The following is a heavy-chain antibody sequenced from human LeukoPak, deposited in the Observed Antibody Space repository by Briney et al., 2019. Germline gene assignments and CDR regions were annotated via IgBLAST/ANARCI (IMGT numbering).Heavy chain of an antibody. CDR3: ARDRSGSYYSYYYYGMDV. V-gene: IGHV1-69*04. J-gene: IGHJ6*02. CDR2: IIPILGIA. CDR1: GYTFTSYG. Sequence: SVKVSCKASGYTFTSYGISWVRQAPGQGLEWMGRIIPILGIANYAQKFQGRVTITADKSTSTAYMELSSLRSEDTAVYYCARDRSGSYYSYYYYGMDVWGQGTTVTVSS. D-gene: IGHD1-26*01.